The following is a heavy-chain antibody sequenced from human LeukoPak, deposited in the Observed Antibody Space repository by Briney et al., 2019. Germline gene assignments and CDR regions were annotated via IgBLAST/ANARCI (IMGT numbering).Heavy chain of an antibody. CDR1: GFTFKSYG. CDR3: AKASIVPAALLIDY. CDR2: IRYDGTNK. Sequence: QPGGSLRLSCTASGFTFKSYGMHWVRQAPGKGLEWVAFIRYDGTNKYYADSVKGRFTISRDSSKNTLYLQMNSLRAEDTAVYYCAKASIVPAALLIDYWGQGTLVTVSS. D-gene: IGHD2-2*01. J-gene: IGHJ4*02. V-gene: IGHV3-30*02.